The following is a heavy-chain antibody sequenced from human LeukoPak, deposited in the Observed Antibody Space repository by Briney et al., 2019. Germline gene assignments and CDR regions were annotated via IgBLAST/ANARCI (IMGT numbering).Heavy chain of an antibody. D-gene: IGHD6-13*01. CDR2: IYSGGST. CDR1: GFTFSSYA. V-gene: IGHV3-66*01. Sequence: GGSLRLSCAASGFTFSSYAMSWVRQAPGKGLEWVSVIYSGGSTYYADSVKGRFTISRDNSKNTLYLQMNSLRAEDTAVYYCARDSYSSSWYTNYYYGMDVWGQGTTVTVSS. CDR3: ARDSYSSSWYTNYYYGMDV. J-gene: IGHJ6*02.